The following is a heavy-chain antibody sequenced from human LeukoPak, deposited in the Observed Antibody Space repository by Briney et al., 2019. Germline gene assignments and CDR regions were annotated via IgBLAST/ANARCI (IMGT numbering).Heavy chain of an antibody. CDR3: ASDLSGGDRDYSDY. D-gene: IGHD2-21*02. CDR2: ITSSSSTI. J-gene: IGHJ4*02. Sequence: GGSLRLSCAASGFTFSSYSMNWVRLAPGKGLEWVSCITSSSSTIYYADSVKGRFTISRDNAKNSLYLQMNSLRAEDTAVYYCASDLSGGDRDYSDYWGQGTLVTVSS. V-gene: IGHV3-48*01. CDR1: GFTFSSYS.